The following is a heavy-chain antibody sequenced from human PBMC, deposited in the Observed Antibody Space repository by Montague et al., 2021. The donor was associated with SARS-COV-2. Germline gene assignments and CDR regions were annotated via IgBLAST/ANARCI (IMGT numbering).Heavy chain of an antibody. CDR2: TYYRSKWYN. V-gene: IGHV6-1*01. CDR1: GDSVSSNIAT. J-gene: IGHJ2*01. Sequence: CAISGDSVSSNIATWNWIRQSPSRGLEWLGRTYYRSKWYNDYAVSVKSRVIINPDTSNNRISLQLNSVTPEDTAVYYCARAYCGGDCYLYWYFDLWGQGTTVTVSS. CDR3: ARAYCGGDCYLYWYFDL. D-gene: IGHD2-21*02.